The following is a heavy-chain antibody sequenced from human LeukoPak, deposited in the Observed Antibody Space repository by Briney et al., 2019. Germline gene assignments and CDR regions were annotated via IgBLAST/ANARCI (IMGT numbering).Heavy chain of an antibody. V-gene: IGHV3-21*01. D-gene: IGHD3-10*01. CDR2: ISSSSSYI. J-gene: IGHJ4*02. CDR3: ARARFGEFDLTFSKYYFDY. Sequence: GGSLRLSCAASGFTFSSYSMNWVRQAPGKGLEWVSSISSSSSYIYYADSVKGRFTISRDNAKNSLYLQMNSLRAEDTAVYYCARARFGEFDLTFSKYYFDYWGQGTLVTVSS. CDR1: GFTFSSYS.